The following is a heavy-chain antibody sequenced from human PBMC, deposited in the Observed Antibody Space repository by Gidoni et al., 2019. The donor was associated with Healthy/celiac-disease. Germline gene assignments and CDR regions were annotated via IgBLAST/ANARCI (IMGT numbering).Heavy chain of an antibody. J-gene: IGHJ1*01. CDR3: TATYYYDSSGYLRAEYFQH. V-gene: IGHV3-73*02. CDR1: GFPFSVSA. Sequence: EVQLVESGGGLVQPGGSLKLSCAASGFPFSVSAMHWFRQASGKGLEWVGRIRSKANSYATAYAASVKGRFTISRDDSKNTAYLQMNSLKTEDTAVYYCTATYYYDSSGYLRAEYFQHWGQGTLVTVSS. D-gene: IGHD3-22*01. CDR2: IRSKANSYAT.